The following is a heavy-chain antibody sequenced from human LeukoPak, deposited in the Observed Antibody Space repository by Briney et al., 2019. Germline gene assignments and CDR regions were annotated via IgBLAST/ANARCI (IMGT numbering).Heavy chain of an antibody. CDR2: MNPNSGNT. D-gene: IGHD6-6*01. V-gene: IGHV1-8*01. Sequence: ASVKVSCKASGYTFTSYDINWVRQATGQGLEWMGWMNPNSGNTGYAQKFQGRVTMTRDTSISTAYMELSRLRSDDTAVYYCARGPRGSSSAYYYYYMDVWGKGTTVTVSS. CDR1: GYTFTSYD. J-gene: IGHJ6*03. CDR3: ARGPRGSSSAYYYYYMDV.